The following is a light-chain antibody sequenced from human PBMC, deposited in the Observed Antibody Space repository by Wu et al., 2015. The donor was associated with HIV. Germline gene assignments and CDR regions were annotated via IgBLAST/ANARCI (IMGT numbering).Light chain of an antibody. J-gene: IGKJ2*01. V-gene: IGKV3-15*01. CDR1: QNIRSN. Sequence: EIVMTQSPATLSVSPGERATLSCRASQNIRSNLAWYQQKPGQAPRLLIYGASTRAAGIPARFSGSGSGTEFTLTISSMQSEDFTIYYCQQYNNWPPYTFGRGPSWRSN. CDR3: QQYNNWPPYT. CDR2: GAS.